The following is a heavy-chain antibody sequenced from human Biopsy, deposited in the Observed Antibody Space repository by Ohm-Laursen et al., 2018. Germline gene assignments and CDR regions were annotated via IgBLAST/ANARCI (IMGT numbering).Heavy chain of an antibody. J-gene: IGHJ4*02. CDR1: GYTFTSYE. V-gene: IGHV1-2*02. CDR3: ARESNPKRLGD. D-gene: IGHD3-16*01. Sequence: ASVKVSCKASGYTFTSYEINWVRQAPGQGLEWMGYINPKNGDTNYEQKFRGRVTVTRDTSINTLYVDLSRLTPDDTAVYYCARESNPKRLGDWDQGTLVTVSS. CDR2: INPKNGDT.